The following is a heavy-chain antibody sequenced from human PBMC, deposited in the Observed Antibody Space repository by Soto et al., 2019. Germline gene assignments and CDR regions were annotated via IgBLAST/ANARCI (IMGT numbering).Heavy chain of an antibody. Sequence: GGSLRLSCAASGFTFSSYSMNWVRQAPGKGLEWVSYISSSSSTIYYADSVKGRFTISRDNAKNSLYLQMNSLRDEDTAVYYCARDFGDIVVVPAADSEGYYYYYGMDVWGQGTTVTVSS. V-gene: IGHV3-48*02. CDR2: ISSSSSTI. CDR3: ARDFGDIVVVPAADSEGYYYYYGMDV. J-gene: IGHJ6*02. D-gene: IGHD2-2*01. CDR1: GFTFSSYS.